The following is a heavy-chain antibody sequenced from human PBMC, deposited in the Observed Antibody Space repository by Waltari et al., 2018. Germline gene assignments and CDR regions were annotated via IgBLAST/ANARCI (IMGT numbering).Heavy chain of an antibody. Sequence: QVQLVESGGGVIQPGRSLRLSCAVSGFPFGSDAMHWVRQAPGKGLEWLTLISYDGRNKHYADSVKGRFTISRDDSKNTLYLQMNSLRTEDTALYYCAKGRGGAYDRYYMDVWGKGTTVTVSS. V-gene: IGHV3-30*07. CDR2: ISYDGRNK. CDR1: GFPFGSDA. D-gene: IGHD5-12*01. J-gene: IGHJ6*03. CDR3: AKGRGGAYDRYYMDV.